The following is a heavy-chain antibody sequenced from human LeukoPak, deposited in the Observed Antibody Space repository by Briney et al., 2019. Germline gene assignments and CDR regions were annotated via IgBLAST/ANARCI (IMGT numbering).Heavy chain of an antibody. J-gene: IGHJ6*03. CDR3: ARDFMQLATAFYYYMDV. V-gene: IGHV1-2*02. CDR2: INPNSGGT. CDR1: GYTFPGHY. Sequence: GASVTVSCKASGYTFPGHYMHWVRQAPGQGLEWMGWINPNSGGTNYAQKFQGRVTMTRDTSISTAYMELSRLRSDDTAVYYCARDFMQLATAFYYYMDVWGKGTTVTVSS. D-gene: IGHD6-13*01.